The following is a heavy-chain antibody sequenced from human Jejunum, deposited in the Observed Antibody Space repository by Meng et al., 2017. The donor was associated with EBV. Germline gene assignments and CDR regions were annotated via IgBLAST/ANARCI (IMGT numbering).Heavy chain of an antibody. Sequence: QEQLVQSGREVTKPGSSVKVSCKASGDRFGTYSVSWVRQAPGQGLEWMGNTVPIFGTTSYAQKFQGRVTITADESTRTAFMELRNLRSEDSAMYYCARAGGDYEDYWGQGTLVTVSS. CDR1: GDRFGTYS. D-gene: IGHD4-17*01. CDR2: TVPIFGTT. V-gene: IGHV1-69*15. J-gene: IGHJ4*02. CDR3: ARAGGDYEDY.